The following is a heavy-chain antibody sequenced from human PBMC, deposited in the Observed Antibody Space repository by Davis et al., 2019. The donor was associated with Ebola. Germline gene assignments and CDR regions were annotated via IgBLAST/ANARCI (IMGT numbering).Heavy chain of an antibody. CDR1: GYSFTSYW. J-gene: IGHJ4*02. V-gene: IGHV5-51*01. CDR2: IYPGDSDT. CDR3: ARLDGPYSSSPWYFDY. D-gene: IGHD6-6*01. Sequence: GESLKISCQGSGYSFTSYWIGWVRQMPGKGLEWMGIIYPGDSDTRYSPSFQGQVTISADKSISTAYLQWSSLKASDTAMYYCARLDGPYSSSPWYFDYWGQGTLVTVSS.